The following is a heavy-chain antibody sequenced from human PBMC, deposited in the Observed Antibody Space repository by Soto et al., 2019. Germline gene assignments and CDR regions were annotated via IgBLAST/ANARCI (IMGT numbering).Heavy chain of an antibody. Sequence: ASVKVSCKASGYTFTGYYMHWVRQAPGQGLEWMGWINPNSGGTNYAQKFQGWVTMTRDTSISTAYMELSRLRSDDTAVYYCARDSGYDRPYYYYMDVWGKGTTVTFSS. CDR1: GYTFTGYY. CDR2: INPNSGGT. J-gene: IGHJ6*03. V-gene: IGHV1-2*04. CDR3: ARDSGYDRPYYYYMDV. D-gene: IGHD5-12*01.